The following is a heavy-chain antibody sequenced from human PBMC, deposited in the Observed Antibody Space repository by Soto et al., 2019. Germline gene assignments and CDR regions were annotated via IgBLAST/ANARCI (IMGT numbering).Heavy chain of an antibody. CDR1: GYTFTSYY. Sequence: QVQLVQSGAEVKKPGASVKVSCKASGYTFTSYYMHWVRQAPGQGLEWMGIINPSGGSTSYAQKFQGRVTMTRDTSTSTVYMELSSLRSEDTAVYYCARATNSGYDLDAFDIWGQGTMVTVSS. CDR3: ARATNSGYDLDAFDI. D-gene: IGHD5-12*01. V-gene: IGHV1-46*03. J-gene: IGHJ3*02. CDR2: INPSGGST.